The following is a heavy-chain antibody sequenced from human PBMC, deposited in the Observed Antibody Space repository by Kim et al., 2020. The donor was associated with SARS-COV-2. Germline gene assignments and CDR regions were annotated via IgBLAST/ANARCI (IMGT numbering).Heavy chain of an antibody. D-gene: IGHD2-15*01. J-gene: IGHJ6*02. V-gene: IGHV3-30*03. CDR3: ARGGTYYYYGMDV. Sequence: GGSLRLSCAASGFTFSSYGMHWVRQAPGKGLEWVAVISYDGSNKYYADSVKGRFTISRDNSKNTLYLQMNSLRAEDTAVYYCARGGTYYYYGMDVWGQVT. CDR1: GFTFSSYG. CDR2: ISYDGSNK.